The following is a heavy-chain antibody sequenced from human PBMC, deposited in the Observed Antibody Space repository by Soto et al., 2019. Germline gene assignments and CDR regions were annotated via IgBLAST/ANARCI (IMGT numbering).Heavy chain of an antibody. J-gene: IGHJ4*02. V-gene: IGHV3-21*04. Sequence: GGSLRLSCEASGFTFTDYSMNWVRQSPGKGLNWVSSISVSSTYIYYSDSVKGRFTISRDNSKNTLYLQMNSLRAEDTAVYYCAKDAKYQQQGPDYWGQGTLVTVSS. D-gene: IGHD2-2*01. CDR2: ISVSSTYI. CDR3: AKDAKYQQQGPDY. CDR1: GFTFTDYS.